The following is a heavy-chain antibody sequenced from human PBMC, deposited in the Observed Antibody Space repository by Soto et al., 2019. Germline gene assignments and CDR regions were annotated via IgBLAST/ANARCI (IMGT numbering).Heavy chain of an antibody. CDR1: GFLFNTYA. CDR3: AKPGLGYDNPTGRYFFHLPAIDV. J-gene: IGHJ6*02. D-gene: IGHD3-9*01. Sequence: GGSLRLSCATSGFLFNTYAMHWVRQAPGKGLEWVAVISYDGSSTYYADSVKGRFTISRDNSKNTLYLQMNSLETEDTAVYYCAKPGLGYDNPTGRYFFHLPAIDVWGQGTTVTVSS. CDR2: ISYDGSST. V-gene: IGHV3-30-3*01.